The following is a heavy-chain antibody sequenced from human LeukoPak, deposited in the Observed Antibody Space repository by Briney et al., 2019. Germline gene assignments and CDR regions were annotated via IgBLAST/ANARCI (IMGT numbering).Heavy chain of an antibody. V-gene: IGHV3-48*01. Sequence: PGGSLRLSCAASGFTISSYSMNWVRQAPGKGLEWVSYISSSSSTIYYADSVKGRFTISRDNAKNSLYLQMNSLRAEDTAVYYCATSPKYTSGWYGENDYWGQGTLVTVSS. CDR3: ATSPKYTSGWYGENDY. CDR2: ISSSSSTI. CDR1: GFTISSYS. D-gene: IGHD6-19*01. J-gene: IGHJ4*02.